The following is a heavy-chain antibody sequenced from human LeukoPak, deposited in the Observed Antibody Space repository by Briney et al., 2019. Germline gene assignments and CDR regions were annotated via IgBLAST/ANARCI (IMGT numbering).Heavy chain of an antibody. J-gene: IGHJ4*02. D-gene: IGHD2-15*01. Sequence: GGSLRLSCAASGFTFSSYAMHWVRQAPGKGLEWVAGISYDGSNKYYADSVKGRFTISRDNSKNTLYLQMNSLRAEDTAVYYCARDARYCSGGSCYTFDYWGQGTLVTVSS. CDR2: ISYDGSNK. V-gene: IGHV3-30*04. CDR3: ARDARYCSGGSCYTFDY. CDR1: GFTFSSYA.